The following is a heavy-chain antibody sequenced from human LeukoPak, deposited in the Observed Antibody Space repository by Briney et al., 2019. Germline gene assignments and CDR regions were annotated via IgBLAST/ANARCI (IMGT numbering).Heavy chain of an antibody. J-gene: IGHJ4*02. CDR2: ISYDGSNK. CDR1: GFTFSNYG. D-gene: IGHD3-22*01. Sequence: GGSLRLSCAASGFTFSNYGMHWVRQAPGKGLEWVAVISYDGSNKSYADSVKGRFTISRDNSKNTLYLQMNSLRAEDTAVYYCARGRRGIVVVILDYWGQGTLVTVSS. CDR3: ARGRRGIVVVILDY. V-gene: IGHV3-30*03.